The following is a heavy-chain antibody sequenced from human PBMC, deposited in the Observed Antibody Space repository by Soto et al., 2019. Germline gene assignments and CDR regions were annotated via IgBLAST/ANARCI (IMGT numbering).Heavy chain of an antibody. J-gene: IGHJ5*02. CDR1: GGSISTNGDF. V-gene: IGHV4-39*01. CDR3: ARATSTNWFDP. CDR2: IYYGGSA. Sequence: QLQVQESGPGLVKPSETLSLTCTVSGGSISTNGDFWAWIRQPPGKGLEWIGTIYYGGSANYNPSLKSTATMSVTTAKKQFSLKVNSVIAADTALCDCARATSTNWFDPWGQGTLVTVSS.